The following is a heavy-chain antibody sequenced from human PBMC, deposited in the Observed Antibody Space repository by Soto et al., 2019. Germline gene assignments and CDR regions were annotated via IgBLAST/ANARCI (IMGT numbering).Heavy chain of an antibody. Sequence: SETLSLTCAVYGGAFTDFYWPWIRQSPEKGLEWIGEINLNGYTKYSPSLHSRVTLSVDTTRKQVSLRLKSVTAADSAVYYCARGAWDNSAYSLFDHWGQGTRVTVSS. D-gene: IGHD3-22*01. CDR2: INLNGYT. J-gene: IGHJ4*02. CDR1: GGAFTDFY. CDR3: ARGAWDNSAYSLFDH. V-gene: IGHV4-34*01.